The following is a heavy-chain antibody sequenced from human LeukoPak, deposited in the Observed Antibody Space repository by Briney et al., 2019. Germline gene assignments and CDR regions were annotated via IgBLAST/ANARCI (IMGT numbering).Heavy chain of an antibody. D-gene: IGHD5-18*01. CDR2: ISYSGST. J-gene: IGHJ5*02. CDR3: ARDSKDTANWFDP. Sequence: SETLSLTCTVSGGSISSYYWSWIRQPPGKGLEWIGYISYSGSTNYNPSLKSRVTISVDTSKNQFSLKLSSVTAADTAVYYCARDSKDTANWFDPWGQGTLVTVSS. CDR1: GGSISSYY. V-gene: IGHV4-59*12.